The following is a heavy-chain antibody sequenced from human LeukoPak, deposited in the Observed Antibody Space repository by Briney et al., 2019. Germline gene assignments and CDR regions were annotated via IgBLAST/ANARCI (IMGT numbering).Heavy chain of an antibody. J-gene: IGHJ4*02. CDR2: LNQDGSDK. V-gene: IGHV3-7*04. CDR3: ARVSSGWYSFDY. Sequence: PGGSLRLSCAASEFTFSSYWMTWVRQAPGMGLEWVANLNQDGSDKYYVDSVKGRFTISRDNTKNSLYLQMNSLRAEDTAVYYCARVSSGWYSFDYWGQGTLVTVSS. CDR1: EFTFSSYW. D-gene: IGHD6-19*01.